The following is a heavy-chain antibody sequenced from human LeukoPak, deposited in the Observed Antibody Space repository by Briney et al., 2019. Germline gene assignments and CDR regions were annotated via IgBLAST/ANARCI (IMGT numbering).Heavy chain of an antibody. Sequence: GGSLRLSCAASGFTFSDYYMSWIRQAPGKGLEWVSYISSSGSTIYYADSVKGRFTISRDNAKNSLYLQMNSLGAEDTAVYYCARTVKYYYDSSGYFFDYWGQGTLVTVSS. CDR2: ISSSGSTI. V-gene: IGHV3-11*01. CDR3: ARTVKYYYDSSGYFFDY. CDR1: GFTFSDYY. D-gene: IGHD3-22*01. J-gene: IGHJ4*02.